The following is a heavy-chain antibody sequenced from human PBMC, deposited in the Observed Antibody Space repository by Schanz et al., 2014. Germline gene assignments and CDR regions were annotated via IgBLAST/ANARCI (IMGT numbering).Heavy chain of an antibody. J-gene: IGHJ4*02. CDR3: ARSNYYDNSDYYNSFDY. D-gene: IGHD3-22*01. V-gene: IGHV1-69*09. CDR1: GGTFSSFG. Sequence: QVQLVQSGAEVKKPGSSVKVSCKASGGTFSSFGINWVRQAPGQGLEWMGRIIPILGIGNDAQKFQGRVTNTADKSTSTAYMDLSSLRPEDTAVYYCARSNYYDNSDYYNSFDYWGQGTLVTVSS. CDR2: IIPILGIG.